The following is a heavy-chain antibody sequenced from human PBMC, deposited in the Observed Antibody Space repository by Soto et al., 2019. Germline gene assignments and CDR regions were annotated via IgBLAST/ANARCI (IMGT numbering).Heavy chain of an antibody. CDR3: ARDGGIAVAGTVGMDV. CDR2: ISSSSSYI. Sequence: PGGSLRLSCAASGFTFSSYSMNWVRQAPGKGLEWVSSISSSSSYIYYADSVKGRFTISRDNAKNSLYLQMNSLRAEDTAVYYCARDGGIAVAGTVGMDVWGQGTTVTVSS. J-gene: IGHJ6*02. CDR1: GFTFSSYS. V-gene: IGHV3-21*01. D-gene: IGHD6-19*01.